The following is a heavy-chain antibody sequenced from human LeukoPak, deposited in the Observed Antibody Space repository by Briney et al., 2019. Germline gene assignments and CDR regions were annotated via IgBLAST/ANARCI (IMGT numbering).Heavy chain of an antibody. V-gene: IGHV3-30*02. Sequence: GGSLRLSCAASGFTFSSYGMHWVRQAPGKGLEWVSFIRYDGSNKYYADSVKGRFTISRDNSKNTLYLQMDNLRAEDTGVYYCARDFYDGFALDYWGQGTLVTVSS. CDR2: IRYDGSNK. J-gene: IGHJ4*02. D-gene: IGHD2/OR15-2a*01. CDR3: ARDFYDGFALDY. CDR1: GFTFSSYG.